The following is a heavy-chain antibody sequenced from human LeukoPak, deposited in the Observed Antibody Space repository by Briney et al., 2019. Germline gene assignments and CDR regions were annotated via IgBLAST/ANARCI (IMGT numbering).Heavy chain of an antibody. Sequence: LPGGSLRLSCAVSGFTFSNYAMNWVRQAPGKGLEWVAIIWPDGSIQKYADSATGRFTISRDNSKNTLYLQMNSLRAEDTAIYYCAKGGGSTIDDAFDIWGQGTMVIVSS. CDR1: GFTFSNYA. CDR2: IWPDGSIQ. D-gene: IGHD3-10*01. V-gene: IGHV3-33*06. J-gene: IGHJ3*02. CDR3: AKGGGSTIDDAFDI.